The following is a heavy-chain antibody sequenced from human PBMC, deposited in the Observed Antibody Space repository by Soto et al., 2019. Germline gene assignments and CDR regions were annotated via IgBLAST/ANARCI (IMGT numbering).Heavy chain of an antibody. D-gene: IGHD2-8*01. V-gene: IGHV4-39*01. Sequence: SETLSLTCTVSGASISSRDYYWGWIRHTPGKGLEWIGNIDYNGVTYYNPSLKSRVTVSKDTSKNQFSLKVASVTAADTAIYYCGRVMIGTSRHTDSDYWGPGTQVTV. J-gene: IGHJ4*02. CDR3: GRVMIGTSRHTDSDY. CDR2: IDYNGVT. CDR1: GASISSRDYY.